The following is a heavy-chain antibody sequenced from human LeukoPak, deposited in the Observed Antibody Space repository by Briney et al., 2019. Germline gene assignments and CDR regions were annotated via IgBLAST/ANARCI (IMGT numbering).Heavy chain of an antibody. CDR1: GGSISSYY. J-gene: IGHJ4*02. CDR2: IYYSGST. D-gene: IGHD3-22*01. V-gene: IGHV4-59*08. CDR3: ARLTLDSSGTFDY. Sequence: SETLSLTCTVSGGSISSYYWSWIRQPPGKGLEWIGYIYYSGSTNYNPSLKSRVTMSVDTSKNQFSLKLSSVTAADTAVYYCARLTLDSSGTFDYWGQGTLVTVSS.